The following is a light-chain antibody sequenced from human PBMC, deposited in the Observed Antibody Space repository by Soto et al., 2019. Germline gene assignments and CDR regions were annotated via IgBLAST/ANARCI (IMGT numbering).Light chain of an antibody. V-gene: IGLV2-14*01. CDR2: EVS. CDR3: SSYTTSSTLI. J-gene: IGLJ2*01. CDR1: SSDVGGYHY. Sequence: QSALTQPASVSGSPGQSIAISCTGTSSDVGGYHYVSWYQQHPGRAPKLMIYEVSNRPSGVSNRFSGSKSDNTASLTISGLQAEDEADYYCSSYTTSSTLIFGGGTKVTVL.